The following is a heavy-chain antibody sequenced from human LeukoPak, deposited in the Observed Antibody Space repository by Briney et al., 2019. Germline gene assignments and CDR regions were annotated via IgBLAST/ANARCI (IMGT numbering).Heavy chain of an antibody. CDR2: INPSGGST. V-gene: IGHV1-46*01. D-gene: IGHD6-13*01. CDR3: ARRVAAASFDY. Sequence: ASVKVSCKASGYTFTSYYMHWVRQAPGQGLEWMGIINPSGGSTSYAQKLQGRVTMTTDTSTSTAYMELRSLRSDDTAVYYCARRVAAASFDYWGQGTLVTVSS. J-gene: IGHJ4*02. CDR1: GYTFTSYY.